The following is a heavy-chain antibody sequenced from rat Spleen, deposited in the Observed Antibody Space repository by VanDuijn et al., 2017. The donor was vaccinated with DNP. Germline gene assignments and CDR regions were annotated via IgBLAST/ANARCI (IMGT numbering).Heavy chain of an antibody. CDR3: VSQLFDY. V-gene: IGHV5-29*01. Sequence: EVQLVESGGGLVQPGRSLKLSCAASGFTFSNYGMAWVCQAPTKGLEWVASITNTGDSTYYSDSVKGRFSISRDNAKSTLYLQMDSLRSEDTATYYCVSQLFDYWGQGVMVTVSS. CDR2: ITNTGDST. J-gene: IGHJ2*01. CDR1: GFTFSNYG.